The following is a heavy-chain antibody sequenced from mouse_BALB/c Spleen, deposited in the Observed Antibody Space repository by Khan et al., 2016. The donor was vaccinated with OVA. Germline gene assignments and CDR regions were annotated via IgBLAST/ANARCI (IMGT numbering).Heavy chain of an antibody. Sequence: VQLQQSGAELVRPGALVKVSCKASGFNIKDYYMHWMKQRPEQGLEWIGWIDPANGNTKYDPKFQAKASITADTSSNTAYLRLSSLTSEDTAVFYCARSGYEAWFAYWGQGTRVTVSA. CDR3: ARSGYEAWFAY. CDR2: IDPANGNT. J-gene: IGHJ3*01. D-gene: IGHD3-1*01. V-gene: IGHV14-1*02. CDR1: GFNIKDYY.